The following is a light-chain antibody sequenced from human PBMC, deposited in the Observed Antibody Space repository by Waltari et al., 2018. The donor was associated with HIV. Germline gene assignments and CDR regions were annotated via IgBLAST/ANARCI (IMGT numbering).Light chain of an antibody. V-gene: IGKV1-5*03. CDR3: LQYGSYSRT. CDR1: QIINEW. CDR2: RTS. J-gene: IGKJ1*01. Sequence: DIQMTQSPSTLSASVGDRVTITCRDSQIINEWLAWYQQKPGKAPKLLIYRTSTRQTGVPPRFSGSGSGTDFTLIISGLQADDFATYYCLQYGSYSRTFGQGTRVDVK.